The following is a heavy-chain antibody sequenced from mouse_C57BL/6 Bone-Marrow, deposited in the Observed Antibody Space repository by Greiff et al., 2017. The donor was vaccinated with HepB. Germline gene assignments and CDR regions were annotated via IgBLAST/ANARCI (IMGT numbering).Heavy chain of an antibody. CDR2: IHPNSGRT. Sequence: QVQLQQPGAELVKPGASVKLSCKASGYTFTSYWMHWVKQRPGQGLEWIGMIHPNSGRTNYNEKFKSKANLTVEKSSSTAYMQLSSLTSEDSAVYYCARGRPPGDYWGQGTTLTVCS. CDR1: GYTFTSYW. J-gene: IGHJ2*01. V-gene: IGHV1-64*01. CDR3: ARGRPPGDY.